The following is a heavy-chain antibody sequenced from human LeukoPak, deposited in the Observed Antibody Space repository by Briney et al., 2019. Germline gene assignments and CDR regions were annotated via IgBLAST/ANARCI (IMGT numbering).Heavy chain of an antibody. J-gene: IGHJ3*02. CDR3: ARTAYYDFWSGWGAFDI. CDR2: IYYSGST. CDR1: GGSISSYY. D-gene: IGHD3-3*01. Sequence: SETLSLTCTVSGGSISSYYWSWIRQPPGKGLEWIGYIYYSGSTNYNPSLKSRVTISVDTSKNQFFLKLSSVTAADTAVYYCARTAYYDFWSGWGAFDIWGQGTMVTVSS. V-gene: IGHV4-59*01.